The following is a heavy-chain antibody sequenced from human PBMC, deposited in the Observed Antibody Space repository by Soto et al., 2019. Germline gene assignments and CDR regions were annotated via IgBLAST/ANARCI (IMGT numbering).Heavy chain of an antibody. CDR2: ISGDNGNT. CDR3: ARDRITMVRGVLHFFWFDP. CDR1: GYTFSDFG. J-gene: IGHJ5*02. D-gene: IGHD3-10*01. Sequence: ASVKVSCKASGYTFSDFGISWVRQAPGQGLEWMGWISGDNGNTNYAQKFQGRVTMTTDTSTSTAYMELRSLRSDDTAVYYCARDRITMVRGVLHFFWFDPWGQGTLVTVS. V-gene: IGHV1-18*01.